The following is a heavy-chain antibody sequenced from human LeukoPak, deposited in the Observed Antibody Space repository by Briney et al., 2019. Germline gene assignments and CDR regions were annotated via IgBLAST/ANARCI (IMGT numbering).Heavy chain of an antibody. CDR1: GGSLSIYY. Sequence: SSETLSLTCTVSGGSLSIYYWSWIRQPAGKGLEWIGRIYTSGSTNYNPSLKSQVPLPVDTSKHQFSLKLSSVTSAHPAGYSLARTGSSYYYYYMDVWGKGTTVTVSS. V-gene: IGHV4-4*07. CDR2: IYTSGST. CDR3: ARTGSSYYYYYMDV. J-gene: IGHJ6*03.